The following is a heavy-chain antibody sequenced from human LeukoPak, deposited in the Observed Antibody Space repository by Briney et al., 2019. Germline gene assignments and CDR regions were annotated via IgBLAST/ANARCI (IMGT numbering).Heavy chain of an antibody. D-gene: IGHD6-19*01. CDR1: GFTFSSYS. J-gene: IGHJ6*03. V-gene: IGHV3-21*01. CDR2: ISSSSSYI. CDR3: ARVQDSSGWYEDYYYYYMDV. Sequence: GGSLRLSCAASGFTFSSYSMNWVRQAPGKGLEWVSSISSSSSYIYYADSVKGRFTISRDNAKNSLYLQMNSLRAEDTAVYYCARVQDSSGWYEDYYYYYMDVWGKGTTVTVSS.